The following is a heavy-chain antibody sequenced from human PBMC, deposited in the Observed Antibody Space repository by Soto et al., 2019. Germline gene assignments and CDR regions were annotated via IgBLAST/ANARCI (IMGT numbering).Heavy chain of an antibody. CDR3: ARALKQYGAFDI. CDR2: ISGSGSTI. V-gene: IGHV3-11*01. Sequence: GESRKISCAASGFTFSDYYMGWIRQAPGKGLEWVSYISGSGSTIYYADSVKGRFTISRDNAKNSLYLRMNTLRAEDTAVYYCARALKQYGAFDIWGQGTMVTVSS. D-gene: IGHD4-4*01. CDR1: GFTFSDYY. J-gene: IGHJ3*02.